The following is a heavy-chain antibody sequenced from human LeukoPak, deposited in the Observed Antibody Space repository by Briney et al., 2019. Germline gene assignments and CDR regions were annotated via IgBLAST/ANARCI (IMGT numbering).Heavy chain of an antibody. Sequence: GRSLRLSCTASGFTFGDYAMSWFRQAPGKGLEWVGFIRRKAYGGTTEYAASVKGRFTISRDDSKSIAYLQMNSLKTEDTAVYYCTRSLLWFGELSSNDAFDIWGQGTMVTVSS. CDR1: GFTFGDYA. CDR3: TRSLLWFGELSSNDAFDI. J-gene: IGHJ3*02. CDR2: IRRKAYGGTT. V-gene: IGHV3-49*03. D-gene: IGHD3-10*01.